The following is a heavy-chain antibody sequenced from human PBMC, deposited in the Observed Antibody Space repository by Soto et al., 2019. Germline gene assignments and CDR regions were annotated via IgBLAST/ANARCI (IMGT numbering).Heavy chain of an antibody. CDR1: GITISNYP. Sequence: EVRLVESGGGLVQHGGSLRLSCAASGITISNYPMSWVRQAPGKGLDWVSGISGSGDTTYYADSAKGRFTISKDISKKSLFRQLDSLRVEDSALYFCVKDDGGYPSTALHWGQGTLVTVSP. CDR3: VKDDGGYPSTALH. V-gene: IGHV3-23*04. D-gene: IGHD4-17*01. CDR2: ISGSGDTT. J-gene: IGHJ4*02.